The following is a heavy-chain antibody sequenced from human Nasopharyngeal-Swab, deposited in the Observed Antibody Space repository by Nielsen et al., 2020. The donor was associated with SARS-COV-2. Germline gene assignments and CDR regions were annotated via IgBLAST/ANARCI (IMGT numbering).Heavy chain of an antibody. V-gene: IGHV4-34*01. D-gene: IGHD3-22*01. CDR3: AVILYESSGYWVDY. J-gene: IGHJ4*02. CDR2: INHSGGT. Sequence: WIRQPPGKGLEWIGEINHSGGTNYNPSLKSRVTISVDTSKNQFSLKLSSVTAADTAVYYCAVILYESSGYWVDYWGQGTLVTVSS.